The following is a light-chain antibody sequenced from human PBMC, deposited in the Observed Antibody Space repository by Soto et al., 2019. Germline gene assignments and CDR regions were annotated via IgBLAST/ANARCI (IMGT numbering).Light chain of an antibody. Sequence: EIVLTQSPATLSLSPGERATLSCRASQSISGYLAWFQQIPGQAPRLLIYYASHRATGIPARFSGSGSGTDFTLTISSLGPEDFAVYYCQHRYNWPRTFGQGTKLELK. J-gene: IGKJ2*01. CDR3: QHRYNWPRT. CDR1: QSISGY. CDR2: YAS. V-gene: IGKV3-11*01.